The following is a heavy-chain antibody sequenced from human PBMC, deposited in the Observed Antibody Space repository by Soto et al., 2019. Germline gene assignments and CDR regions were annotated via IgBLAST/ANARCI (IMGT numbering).Heavy chain of an antibody. CDR1: GYTLTELS. CDR2: FDPEDGET. CDR3: AAYYTICYFGYGDCAEYFQH. J-gene: IGHJ1*01. Sequence: RASVKVSCKVSGYTLTELSMHWVRQAPGKGLEWMGGFDPEDGETIYAQKFQGRVTMTEDTSTDTAYMELSSLRSEDTAAYYCAAYYTICYFGYGDCAEYFQHCGQGTLATVSS. D-gene: IGHD2-2*01. V-gene: IGHV1-24*01.